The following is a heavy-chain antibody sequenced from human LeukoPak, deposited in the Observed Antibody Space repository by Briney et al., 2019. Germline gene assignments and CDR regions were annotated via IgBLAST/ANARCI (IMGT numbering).Heavy chain of an antibody. CDR1: GGSFSGYY. CDR3: ARGPPITMVRGVTPHYYYYGMDV. Sequence: SETLSLTCAVYGGSFSGYYCSWIRQPPGKGLEWIGEINHSGSTNYNPSLKSRVTISVDTSKNQFSLKLSSVTAADTAVYYCARGPPITMVRGVTPHYYYYGMDVWGKGTTVTVSS. CDR2: INHSGST. J-gene: IGHJ6*04. D-gene: IGHD3-10*01. V-gene: IGHV4-34*01.